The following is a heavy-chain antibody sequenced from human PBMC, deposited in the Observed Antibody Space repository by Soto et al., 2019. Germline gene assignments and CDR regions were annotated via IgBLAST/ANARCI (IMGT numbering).Heavy chain of an antibody. CDR2: IGPTDSDT. CDR1: GYSFSNHW. J-gene: IGHJ4*02. V-gene: IGHV5-10-1*01. D-gene: IGHD6-19*01. Sequence: EVQLVQSGAEVKKPGESLRISCQGSGYSFSNHWVTWVRQMPGGGLEWMGKIGPTDSDTKYSPSLQGHVTMSFDTSISTAYLQWSTLKASDTAMYYCTSHALGSRGWHYYAYWGQGTLVTVSS. CDR3: TSHALGSRGWHYYAY.